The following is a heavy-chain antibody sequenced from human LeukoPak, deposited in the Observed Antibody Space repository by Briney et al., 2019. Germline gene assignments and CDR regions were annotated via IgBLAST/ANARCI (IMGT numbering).Heavy chain of an antibody. CDR1: GYTFTGYY. J-gene: IGHJ5*02. D-gene: IGHD2-2*01. CDR3: ARDVPRGVCSSTSCPKWWFDP. CDR2: INPNSGGT. Sequence: GASVKVSCKASGYTFTGYYMHWVRQAPGQGLEWMGWINPNSGGTNYAQKFQGRVTMTRDTSISTAYMELSRLRSDDTAVYYCARDVPRGVCSSTSCPKWWFDPWGQGTLVTVSS. V-gene: IGHV1-2*02.